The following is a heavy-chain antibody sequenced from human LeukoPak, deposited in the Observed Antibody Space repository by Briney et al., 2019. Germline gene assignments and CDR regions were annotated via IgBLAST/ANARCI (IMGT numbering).Heavy chain of an antibody. CDR3: AKARTPGITGTTGAAFDI. V-gene: IGHV3-23*01. CDR1: GFTFSNYA. D-gene: IGHD1-7*01. Sequence: GGSLRLSCAASGFTFSNYAMSWVRQAPGKGLEWVSAISGSGGSTYYADSVKGRFTISRDNSKNTLYLQMNSLRAEDTAVYYCAKARTPGITGTTGAAFDIWGQGTMVTVSS. CDR2: ISGSGGST. J-gene: IGHJ3*02.